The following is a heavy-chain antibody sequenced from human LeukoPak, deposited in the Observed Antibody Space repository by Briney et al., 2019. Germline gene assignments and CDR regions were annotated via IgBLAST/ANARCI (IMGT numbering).Heavy chain of an antibody. D-gene: IGHD3-3*01. CDR3: ARDGGLVRFLEWLSPHYY. CDR2: ISAYNGNT. J-gene: IGHJ4*02. CDR1: GYTFTSYG. V-gene: IGHV1-18*01. Sequence: GASVKVTCKCSGYTFTSYGICLVRQRQGQGHGWMGWISAYNGNTNYAQKLQGRVTMTTDTSTSTAYMELRSLRSDDTAVYYCARDGGLVRFLEWLSPHYYWGQGTLVTVSS.